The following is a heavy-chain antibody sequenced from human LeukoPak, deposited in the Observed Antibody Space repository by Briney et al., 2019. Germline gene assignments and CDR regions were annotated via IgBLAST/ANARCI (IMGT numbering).Heavy chain of an antibody. CDR3: ASYDSGYNWNPH. CDR2: ISPNSGDT. D-gene: IGHD1-20*01. Sequence: ASVKVSCKTSGYSFTYYIYWVRQAPGQGLEWVGYISPNSGDTKYAQKFQGRVTLTTDTSITTAYMELSRLTSDDTAVYYCASYDSGYNWNPHWGQGTLITVSS. CDR1: GYSFTYY. V-gene: IGHV1-2*02. J-gene: IGHJ4*02.